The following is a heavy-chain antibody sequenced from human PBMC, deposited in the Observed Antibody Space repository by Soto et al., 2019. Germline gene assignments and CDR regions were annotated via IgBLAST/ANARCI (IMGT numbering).Heavy chain of an antibody. CDR2: IYYSGIT. J-gene: IGHJ5*02. CDR3: ARDHYDFWSGYYNWFDP. D-gene: IGHD3-3*01. Sequence: SETLSLGCTVSGGSVSSGIYYGIWIRQPPGKGLEWIGYIYYSGITNYNPSLKSRVTISVDTSKNQFSLKLSSVTAADTAVYYCARDHYDFWSGYYNWFDPWGQGTLVTVSS. V-gene: IGHV4-61*01. CDR1: GGSVSSGIYY.